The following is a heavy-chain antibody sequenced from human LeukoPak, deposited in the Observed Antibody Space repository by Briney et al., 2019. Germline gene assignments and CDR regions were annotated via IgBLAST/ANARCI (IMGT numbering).Heavy chain of an antibody. V-gene: IGHV4-4*07. CDR2: IYTSGST. CDR1: GGSISSYY. J-gene: IGHJ3*02. D-gene: IGHD3-10*01. CDR3: ARDQAFYYGSGSCLADSSAFDI. Sequence: SETLSLTCTVSGGSISSYYWSWIRQPAGKGLEWIGRIYTSGSTNYNPSLKSRVTMSVDTSKNQFSLKLSSVTAADTAVYYCARDQAFYYGSGSCLADSSAFDIWGQGTMVTVSS.